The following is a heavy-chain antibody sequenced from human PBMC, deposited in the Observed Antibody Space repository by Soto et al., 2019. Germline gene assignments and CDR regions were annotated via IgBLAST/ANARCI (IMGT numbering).Heavy chain of an antibody. CDR2: IYHSGST. CDR1: GGSISSGGYS. D-gene: IGHD3-22*01. Sequence: SETLSLTCAVSGGSISSGGYSWSWIRQPPGKGLEWIGYIYHSGSTYYNPSLKSRVTISVDRSKNQFSLKLSSVTAADTAVYYCARGRGYYPNWFDPWGQGTLVT. V-gene: IGHV4-30-2*01. J-gene: IGHJ5*02. CDR3: ARGRGYYPNWFDP.